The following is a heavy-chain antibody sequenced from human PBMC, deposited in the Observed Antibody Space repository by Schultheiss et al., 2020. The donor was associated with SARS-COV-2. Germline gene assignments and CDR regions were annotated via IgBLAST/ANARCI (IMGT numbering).Heavy chain of an antibody. J-gene: IGHJ5*02. CDR2: IYYSGST. Sequence: SETLSLTCTVSGGSISSYYWSWIRQPPGKGLEWIGYIYYSGSTNYNPSLKSRVTISVDTSKNQFSLKLSSVTAADTAVYYCARHGGRGVNLIWFDPWGQGTLVTVSS. D-gene: IGHD1-26*01. V-gene: IGHV4-59*08. CDR3: ARHGGRGVNLIWFDP. CDR1: GGSISSYY.